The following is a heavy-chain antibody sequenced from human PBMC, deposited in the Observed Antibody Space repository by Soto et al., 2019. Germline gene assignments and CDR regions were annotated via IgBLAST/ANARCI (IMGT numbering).Heavy chain of an antibody. Sequence: SVKVSCRASGGTFSSYAISWVRQAPVQGLEWMGGIIPIFATANYAQKFQGRVMITVDESTSTAYMELSSLRSEDTAVYYCARSVSFRYQLLKRGMDVWGQGTTVIVSS. CDR2: IIPIFATA. D-gene: IGHD2-2*01. V-gene: IGHV1-69*01. J-gene: IGHJ6*02. CDR1: GGTFSSYA. CDR3: ARSVSFRYQLLKRGMDV.